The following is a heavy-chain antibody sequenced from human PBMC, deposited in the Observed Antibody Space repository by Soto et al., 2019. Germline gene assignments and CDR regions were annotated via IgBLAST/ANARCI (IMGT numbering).Heavy chain of an antibody. Sequence: SGPTLVNPTQPLTLTCTFSGFSLTTSGAGEGWIRQPPGKALEWLALIYWNDDKRYSPSLKSRLTITKDTSKHQVVLTMANMDPVDTATYFCSHRDNWNVYGMDVWGEARTV. CDR1: GFSLTTSGAG. V-gene: IGHV2-5*01. CDR2: IYWNDDK. J-gene: IGHJ6*02. D-gene: IGHD1-1*01. CDR3: SHRDNWNVYGMDV.